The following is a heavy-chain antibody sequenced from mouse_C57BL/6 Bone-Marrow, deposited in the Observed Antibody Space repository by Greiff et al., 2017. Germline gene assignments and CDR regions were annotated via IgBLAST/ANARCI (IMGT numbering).Heavy chain of an antibody. V-gene: IGHV5-9-1*02. CDR1: GFTFSSYA. J-gene: IGHJ3*01. CDR2: ISGGGDYI. CDR3: TRGNYGGFGY. Sequence: EVKVVESGEGLVKPGGSLKLSCAASGFTFSSYAMSWVRQTPEKRLEWVAYISGGGDYIYYADTVKGRFTISRDNARNTLYLQMSSLKSEDTAMYYCTRGNYGGFGYWGQGTLVTVSA. D-gene: IGHD2-1*01.